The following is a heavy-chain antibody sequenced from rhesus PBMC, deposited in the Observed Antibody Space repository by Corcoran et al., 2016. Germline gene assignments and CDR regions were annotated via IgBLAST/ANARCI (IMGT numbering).Heavy chain of an antibody. V-gene: IGHV4-160*01. Sequence: QVQLQESGPGLVKSSETLSLTCAVSGVSISSNYWIWIRQPPGKVLEWIGYIYGSSGSTYCNPSLKSRVTLSTDTSRNQFSLKLSSVTAADTAVYYCARRSSGWYYFNYWGQGVLVTVSS. J-gene: IGHJ4*01. D-gene: IGHD6-31*01. CDR2: IYGSSGST. CDR3: ARRSSGWYYFNY. CDR1: GVSISSNY.